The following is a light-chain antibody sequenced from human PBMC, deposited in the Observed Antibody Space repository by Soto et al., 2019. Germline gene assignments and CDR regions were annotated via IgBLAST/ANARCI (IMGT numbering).Light chain of an antibody. CDR2: DAS. Sequence: DIQMTQSPSTLSASVGDRVTITCRASQSISSWLAWYQQKPGKAPKLLIYDASSLESGVPSRFSGSGSATEFTLTISSLQPDDFATYYCQQYNSYRPPLTFGGGTKVEIK. J-gene: IGKJ4*01. V-gene: IGKV1-5*01. CDR3: QQYNSYRPPLT. CDR1: QSISSW.